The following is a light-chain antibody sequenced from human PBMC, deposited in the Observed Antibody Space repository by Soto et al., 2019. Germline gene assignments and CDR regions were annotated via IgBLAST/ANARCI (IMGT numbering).Light chain of an antibody. CDR2: SNN. V-gene: IGLV1-44*01. CDR3: AAWDHSLNGVV. CDR1: SSNIGSNT. J-gene: IGLJ2*01. Sequence: QAVVTQSPSASGTPGQRVTISCSGSSSNIGSNTVNWYQQLPGTAPKLLIYSNNQRPSGVPDRFSGSKSGTSASLAISGLQSEDEADYYCAAWDHSLNGVVFGGGTKVTVL.